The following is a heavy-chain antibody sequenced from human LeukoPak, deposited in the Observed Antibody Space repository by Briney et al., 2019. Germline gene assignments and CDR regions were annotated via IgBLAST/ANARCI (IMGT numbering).Heavy chain of an antibody. CDR2: INHSGST. D-gene: IGHD6-19*01. J-gene: IGHJ4*02. V-gene: IGHV4-34*01. Sequence: KTSETLSLTCAVYGGSFSGYYWSWIRQPPGKGLEWIGEINHSGSTNYNPSLKSRVTISVDTSKNQFSLKLSSVTAADTAVYYCARDGRAVGPNDYWGQGTLVTVSS. CDR1: GGSFSGYY. CDR3: ARDGRAVGPNDY.